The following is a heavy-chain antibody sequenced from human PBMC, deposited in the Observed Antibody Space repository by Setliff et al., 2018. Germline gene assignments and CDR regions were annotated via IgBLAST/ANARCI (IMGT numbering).Heavy chain of an antibody. CDR2: SNHSGNT. Sequence: SETLSLTCDVSGYSISSGYCWGWIRQPPGKGLEWIGESNHSGNTTNHPSLKSRLTMSVDTSKNQFSLKLTSVTAADTAVYYCARDPHYDPTYSLPGHAFDFWGQGIMVTVSS. V-gene: IGHV4-38-2*02. CDR3: ARDPHYDPTYSLPGHAFDF. CDR1: GYSISSGYC. D-gene: IGHD3-22*01. J-gene: IGHJ3*01.